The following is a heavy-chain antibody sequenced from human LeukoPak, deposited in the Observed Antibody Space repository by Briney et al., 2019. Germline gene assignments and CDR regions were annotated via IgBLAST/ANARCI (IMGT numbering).Heavy chain of an antibody. J-gene: IGHJ4*02. V-gene: IGHV1-46*01. CDR1: GYTFTSYY. Sequence: GASVKVSCKASGYTFTSYYMHWVRQAPGQGLEWMGLINPSGGSTSYPQKFQGRVTMTRDMSTNTVYMELSSLRSEDTAVYYCAKDVVPFDYWGQGTLVTVSS. CDR2: INPSGGST. CDR3: AKDVVPFDY. D-gene: IGHD2-21*01.